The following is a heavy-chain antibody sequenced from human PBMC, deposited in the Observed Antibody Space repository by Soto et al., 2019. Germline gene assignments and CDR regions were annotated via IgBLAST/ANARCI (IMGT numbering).Heavy chain of an antibody. CDR2: ITTSGGNK. Sequence: GGSLRLSCAASGFTFSSYAMSWVRQAPGKGLEWVAAITTSGGNKYYADSVKGRFTISRDNSKNTLYLQMNSLRAEDTAVYYCAKEALLLLTHYYYGMDVWGQGTTVTVSS. CDR3: AKEALLLLTHYYYGMDV. J-gene: IGHJ6*02. V-gene: IGHV3-23*01. CDR1: GFTFSSYA. D-gene: IGHD2-21*02.